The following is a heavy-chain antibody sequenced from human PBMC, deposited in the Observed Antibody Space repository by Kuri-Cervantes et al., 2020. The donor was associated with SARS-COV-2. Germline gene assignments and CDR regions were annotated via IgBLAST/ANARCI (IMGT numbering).Heavy chain of an antibody. V-gene: IGHV1-46*01. CDR2: INPSGGST. CDR1: GYTFTSYY. Sequence: ASVKVSCKASGYTFTSYYMHWVRQAPGQGLEWMGIINPSGGSTSYAQKLQGRVTMTTDTSTSTAYMELRSLRSDDTAVYYCARDFWSGYYMSYYYDYWGQGTLVTVSS. J-gene: IGHJ4*02. D-gene: IGHD3-3*01. CDR3: ARDFWSGYYMSYYYDY.